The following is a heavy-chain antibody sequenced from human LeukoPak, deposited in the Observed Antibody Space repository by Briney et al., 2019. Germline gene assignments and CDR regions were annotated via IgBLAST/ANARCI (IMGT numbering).Heavy chain of an antibody. V-gene: IGHV3-43D*04. CDR1: GFTFDDDG. CDR3: AKDKEYSGFGPILSGYYYGMDV. D-gene: IGHD5-12*01. J-gene: IGHJ6*04. Sequence: GGSLRLSCAASGFTFDDDGVHWVRQAPGKGLEWVALSSWDGGSTYYADSVKGRFTISRDNSRHTLYLQMNSLGAEDTALYYCAKDKEYSGFGPILSGYYYGMDVWGKGTTVTVSS. CDR2: SSWDGGST.